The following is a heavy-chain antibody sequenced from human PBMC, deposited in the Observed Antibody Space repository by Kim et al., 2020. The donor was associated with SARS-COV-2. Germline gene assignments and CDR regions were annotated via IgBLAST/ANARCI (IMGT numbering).Heavy chain of an antibody. CDR1: GGSISSGGYY. D-gene: IGHD4-17*01. CDR3: ARDQGRGYGGYNWFDP. J-gene: IGHJ5*02. Sequence: SETLSLTCTVSGGSISSGGYYWSWIRQHPGKGLEWIGYIYYSGSTYYNPSLKSRVTISVDTSKNQFSLKLSSVTAADTAVYYCARDQGRGYGGYNWFDPWGQGTLVTVSS. V-gene: IGHV4-31*03. CDR2: IYYSGST.